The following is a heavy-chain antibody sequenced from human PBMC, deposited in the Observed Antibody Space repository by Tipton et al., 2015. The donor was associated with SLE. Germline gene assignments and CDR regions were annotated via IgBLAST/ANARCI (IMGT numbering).Heavy chain of an antibody. V-gene: IGHV4-39*07. Sequence: TLSLTCTVSGGSISSSSYYWGWIRQPPGKGLEWIGYIYYSGSTNYNPSLKSRVTISVDTSKNQFSLKLSSVTAADTAVYYCASGGSYYPPYYYYGMDVWGQGTTVTVSS. CDR3: ASGGSYYPPYYYYGMDV. D-gene: IGHD3-10*01. CDR2: IYYSGST. CDR1: GGSISSSSYY. J-gene: IGHJ6*02.